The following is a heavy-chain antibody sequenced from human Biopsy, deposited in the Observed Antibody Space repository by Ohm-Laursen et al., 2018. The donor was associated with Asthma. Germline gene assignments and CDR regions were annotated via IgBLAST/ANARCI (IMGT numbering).Heavy chain of an antibody. CDR2: VSYDGGVV. Sequence: SLRLSCAAFGFVFRSHAMHWVRQAPGKGLEWVAVVSYDGGVVRYADSMKGRFTISRDNAKSTLYLQMNRLRTDDTAVYFCAKRRGYSDLTDFDHWGQGTLVTVSS. V-gene: IGHV3-30*18. D-gene: IGHD3-3*01. CDR3: AKRRGYSDLTDFDH. J-gene: IGHJ4*02. CDR1: GFVFRSHA.